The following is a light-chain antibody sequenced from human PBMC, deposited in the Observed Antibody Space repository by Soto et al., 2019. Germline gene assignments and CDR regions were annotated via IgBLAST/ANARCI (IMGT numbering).Light chain of an antibody. J-gene: IGKJ1*01. CDR3: QQYGSSPWT. Sequence: EFVLTQSPGTLSLSPGERATLSCRASQSFSRNYLAWYQQKPGQAPRLLIFGASSRATGIPDRFSGSGSGTDFTLTISRLEPEDFAVYYCQQYGSSPWTFGQGTKVDI. V-gene: IGKV3-20*01. CDR2: GAS. CDR1: QSFSRNY.